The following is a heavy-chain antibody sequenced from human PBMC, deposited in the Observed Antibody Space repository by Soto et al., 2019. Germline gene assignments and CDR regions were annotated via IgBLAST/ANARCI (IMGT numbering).Heavy chain of an antibody. Sequence: PGGSLRLSCAASGFTFSSYSMSWVRQAPGKGLEWVSGFRTGGDDATTYYADSVKGRFTISRDNSKNMLFLQMNSLRAEDTAIYYCEKKAKPGPGSQYLDNCGQGPLVTVSS. V-gene: IGHV3-23*01. CDR2: FRTGGDDATT. CDR3: EKKAKPGPGSQYLDN. D-gene: IGHD3-10*01. J-gene: IGHJ4*02. CDR1: GFTFSSYS.